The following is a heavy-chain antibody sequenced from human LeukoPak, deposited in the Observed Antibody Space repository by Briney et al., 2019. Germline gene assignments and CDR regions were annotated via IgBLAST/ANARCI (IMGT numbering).Heavy chain of an antibody. CDR2: INPSGGST. Sequence: ASVKVSCKASGYTFTGYYMHWVRQAPGQGLEWMGIINPSGGSTSYAQKFQGRVTMTRDMSTSTVYMELSSLRSEDTAVYYCARTYSGYEKYCYYMDVWGKGTTVTVSS. J-gene: IGHJ6*03. D-gene: IGHD5-12*01. CDR3: ARTYSGYEKYCYYMDV. V-gene: IGHV1-46*01. CDR1: GYTFTGYY.